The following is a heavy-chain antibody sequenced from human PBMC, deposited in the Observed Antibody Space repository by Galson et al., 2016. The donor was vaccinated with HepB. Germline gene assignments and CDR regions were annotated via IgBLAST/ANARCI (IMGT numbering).Heavy chain of an antibody. CDR3: ARAPMLRGVIMTTPFDY. J-gene: IGHJ4*02. CDR1: GFTFSEYY. V-gene: IGHV3-11*05. CDR2: ISSSRDYT. D-gene: IGHD3-10*01. Sequence: SLRLSCAASGFTFSEYYMSWVRQAPGKGLECVSYISSSRDYTHYAESVKGRFTISRDNAKNTLYLEMNSLSAADTAVYYCARAPMLRGVIMTTPFDYWGQGTLVTVSS.